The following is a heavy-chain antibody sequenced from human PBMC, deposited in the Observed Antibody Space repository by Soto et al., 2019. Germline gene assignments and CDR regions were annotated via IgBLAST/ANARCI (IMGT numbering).Heavy chain of an antibody. D-gene: IGHD4-4*01. CDR2: IIPIFGTA. J-gene: IGHJ6*02. Sequence: QVQLVQSGAEVKKPGSSVKVSCKASGGTFSSYAISWVRQAPGQGLEWMGGIIPIFGTANYAQKFQGRVTITADESTSTAYMELSSLRSEDTAVYYCARDYGAAYSYAGYYYYGMDVWGQGTTVTVSS. V-gene: IGHV1-69*01. CDR1: GGTFSSYA. CDR3: ARDYGAAYSYAGYYYYGMDV.